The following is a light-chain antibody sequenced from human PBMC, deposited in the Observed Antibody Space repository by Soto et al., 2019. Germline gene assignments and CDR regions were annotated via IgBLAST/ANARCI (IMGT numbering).Light chain of an antibody. CDR2: AAS. CDR3: QQYNSWWT. J-gene: IGKJ1*01. CDR1: QDIRSD. V-gene: IGKV1-17*01. Sequence: IQMTQSPSSLSASVGDSITITCRASQDIRSDLGWYQQKPGRAPKLLIYAASSLQSGVPSRFSGSESGTEFTLTISGLQPDDFATYYCQQYNSWWTFGQGTKVDIK.